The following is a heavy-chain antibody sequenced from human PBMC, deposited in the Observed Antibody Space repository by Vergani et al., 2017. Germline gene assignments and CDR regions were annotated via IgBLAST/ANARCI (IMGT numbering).Heavy chain of an antibody. D-gene: IGHD1-14*01. V-gene: IGHV3-33*01. CDR3: ARGLRLLYNRFDP. J-gene: IGHJ5*02. CDR1: GFTFNQYG. Sequence: QVQLVESGGGVVQPGRSLRLPCSASGFTFNQYGMHWVRQAPGKELEWVAVTWYDGNNKQYADSVKGRFTISRDNSKSTMYLQMNSLRDEDTGVYYCARGLRLLYNRFDPWGQGTLVTVSS. CDR2: TWYDGNNK.